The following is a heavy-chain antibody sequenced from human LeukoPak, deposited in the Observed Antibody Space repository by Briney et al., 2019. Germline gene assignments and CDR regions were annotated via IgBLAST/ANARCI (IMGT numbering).Heavy chain of an antibody. CDR3: ATGGQWLNWFDP. Sequence: SETLSLTCAVSGGSISSSNWWSWVRQPPGKGLEWIGEIYHSGSTYYNPSLKSRVTISVDTSKNQFSLKLSSVTAADTAVYYCATGGQWLNWFDPWGQGTLVTVSS. CDR2: IYHSGST. D-gene: IGHD6-19*01. J-gene: IGHJ5*02. V-gene: IGHV4-4*02. CDR1: GGSISSSNW.